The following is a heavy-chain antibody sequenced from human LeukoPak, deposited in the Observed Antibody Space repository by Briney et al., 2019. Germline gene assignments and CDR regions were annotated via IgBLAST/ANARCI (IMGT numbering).Heavy chain of an antibody. Sequence: SETLSLTCTVSGGSISSYYWSWIRQPPGKGLEWIGYIYYSGSTNYNPSLKSRVTISVDTSKDQFSLKLSSVTAADTAVYYCARVKEGSGWYWFDPWGQGTLVTVSS. CDR2: IYYSGST. CDR3: ARVKEGSGWYWFDP. D-gene: IGHD6-19*01. J-gene: IGHJ5*02. V-gene: IGHV4-59*01. CDR1: GGSISSYY.